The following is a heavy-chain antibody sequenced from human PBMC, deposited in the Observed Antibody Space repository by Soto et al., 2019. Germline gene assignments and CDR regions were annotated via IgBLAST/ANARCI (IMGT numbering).Heavy chain of an antibody. Sequence: GGSLRLSCAASGFTFSSYAMHWVRQAPGKGLEWVAVISYDGSNKYYADSVKGRFTISRDNSKNTLYLQMNSLRAEDTAVYYCARELRRVAAPQNWFDPWGQGTLVTVSS. J-gene: IGHJ5*02. D-gene: IGHD6-6*01. CDR2: ISYDGSNK. CDR3: ARELRRVAAPQNWFDP. V-gene: IGHV3-30*04. CDR1: GFTFSSYA.